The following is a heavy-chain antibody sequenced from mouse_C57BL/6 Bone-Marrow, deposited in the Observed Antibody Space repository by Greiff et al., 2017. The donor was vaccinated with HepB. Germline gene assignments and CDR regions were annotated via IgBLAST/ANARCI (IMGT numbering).Heavy chain of an antibody. J-gene: IGHJ4*01. CDR3: AREYYEYDRGYYAMDY. CDR1: GYSITCGYY. V-gene: IGHV3-6*01. D-gene: IGHD2-4*01. Sequence: ESGPGLVKPSQSLSLTCSVPGYSITCGYYWNWIRQFPGNKLEWMGYISYDGSNNYNPSLKNRISITRDTSKNQFFLKLNSVTTEDTATYYCAREYYEYDRGYYAMDYWGQGTSVTVSS. CDR2: ISYDGSN.